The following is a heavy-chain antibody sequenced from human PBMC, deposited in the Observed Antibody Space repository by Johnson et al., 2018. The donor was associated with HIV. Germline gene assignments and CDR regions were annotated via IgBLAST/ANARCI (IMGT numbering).Heavy chain of an antibody. CDR2: ISYDGANA. V-gene: IGHV3-30*03. J-gene: IGHJ3*02. CDR3: ARDRLWFREFGAFDI. CDR1: GFSFSSYG. D-gene: IGHD3-10*01. Sequence: QVQLVESGGGVVQPGTSLRLSCAASGFSFSSYGMHWVRQATGKGLEWVAVISYDGANADYADSVKGRFTISRDNSNNRLYLQMNSLRAEDTAVYYCARDRLWFREFGAFDIWGQGAMVTVSS.